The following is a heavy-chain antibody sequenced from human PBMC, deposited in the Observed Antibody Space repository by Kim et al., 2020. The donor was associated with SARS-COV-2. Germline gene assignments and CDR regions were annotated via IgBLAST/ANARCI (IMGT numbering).Heavy chain of an antibody. J-gene: IGHJ6*02. CDR2: IKQDGSEK. CDR3: ARDQQWLVHYYYYYGMDV. CDR1: GFTFSSYW. V-gene: IGHV3-7*01. Sequence: GSLRLSCAASGFTFSSYWMSWVRQAPGKGLEWVANIKQDGSEKYYVDSVKGRFTISRDNAKNSLYLQMNSLRAEDTAVYYCARDQQWLVHYYYYYGMDVWGQGTTVTVSS. D-gene: IGHD6-19*01.